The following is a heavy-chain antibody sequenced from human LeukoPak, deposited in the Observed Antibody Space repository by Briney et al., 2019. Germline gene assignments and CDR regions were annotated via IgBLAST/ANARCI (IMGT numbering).Heavy chain of an antibody. CDR1: GYTFTNYA. D-gene: IGHD6-19*01. CDR2: SNPGSGYT. CDR3: ARGLVGAVAYYFDY. Sequence: ASVKVSCKASGYTFTNYAMHWVRQAPGQRLEWMGWSNPGSGYTKYSEDFQGRVIITRDTTANTAYMELSSLRSEDTAVYYCARGLVGAVAYYFDYWGQGTLVTVSS. J-gene: IGHJ4*02. V-gene: IGHV1-3*02.